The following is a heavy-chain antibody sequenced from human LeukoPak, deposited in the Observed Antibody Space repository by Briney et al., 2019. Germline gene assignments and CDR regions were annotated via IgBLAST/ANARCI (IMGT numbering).Heavy chain of an antibody. CDR3: ARAEYCSGGSCYSWRRSTFDY. CDR2: IYYSGST. J-gene: IGHJ4*02. D-gene: IGHD2-15*01. Sequence: SETLSLTCTVSGGSISRGGYYWSWIRQHPGKGLEWIGYIYYSGSTYYNPSLKSRVTISVDTSKNQFSLKLSSVTAADTAVYYCARAEYCSGGSCYSWRRSTFDYWGQGTLVTVSS. CDR1: GGSISRGGYY. V-gene: IGHV4-31*03.